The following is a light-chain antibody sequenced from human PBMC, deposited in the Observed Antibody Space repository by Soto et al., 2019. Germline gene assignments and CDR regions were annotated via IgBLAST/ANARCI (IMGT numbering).Light chain of an antibody. V-gene: IGLV2-23*01. CDR1: SSDVGSYNL. CDR2: EGS. CDR3: CSYAGSSTPEV. J-gene: IGLJ1*01. Sequence: QSVLTQPASVSGSPGQSITISCTGTSSDVGSYNLVSWYQQHPGKAPKLMIYEGSKRPSGVSNRFSGSKSGNTASLTISGLQAEDEADYYCCSYAGSSTPEVFGHGTKGTVL.